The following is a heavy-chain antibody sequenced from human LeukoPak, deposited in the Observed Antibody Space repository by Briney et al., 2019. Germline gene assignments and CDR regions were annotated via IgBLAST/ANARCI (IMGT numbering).Heavy chain of an antibody. J-gene: IGHJ5*02. Sequence: GGSLRLSCAASGFTFSSYWMSWVRQAPGKGLEWVANINKDGGEKYYVDSVKGRFTISRDNAKNSLYLQMNSLRAEDTAVYYCARNAAAGTYNWFDPWGQGTLVTVSS. CDR1: GFTFSSYW. CDR2: INKDGGEK. CDR3: ARNAAAGTYNWFDP. D-gene: IGHD6-13*01. V-gene: IGHV3-7*01.